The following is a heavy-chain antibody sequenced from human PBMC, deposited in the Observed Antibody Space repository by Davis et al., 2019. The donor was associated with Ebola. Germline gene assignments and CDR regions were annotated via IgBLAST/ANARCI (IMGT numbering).Heavy chain of an antibody. Sequence: GGSLRLSCAASGFTFSRYNMNWVRKAPGKGLEWVSFISTWNSYIYYVDSVKGRFTISRDNAKNSLYLQMNSLRVEDTAIYYCVRGGATKSDAFNIWGRGTMVTVSS. CDR1: GFTFSRYN. J-gene: IGHJ3*02. CDR2: ISTWNSYI. CDR3: VRGGATKSDAFNI. D-gene: IGHD1-26*01. V-gene: IGHV3-21*01.